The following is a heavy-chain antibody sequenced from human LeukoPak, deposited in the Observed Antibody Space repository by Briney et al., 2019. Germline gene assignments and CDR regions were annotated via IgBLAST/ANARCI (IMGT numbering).Heavy chain of an antibody. CDR2: IRQDGSDK. Sequence: GGSLRLSCAASGFTFSGFWMTWVRQAPGKGLEWVANIRQDGSDKNCVDSVKGRFTISRDNAKNSLYLQMNNLRVEDTAVYYCARDWPWGSDYWGQGTLVTVSS. V-gene: IGHV3-7*05. J-gene: IGHJ4*02. CDR3: ARDWPWGSDY. CDR1: GFTFSGFW. D-gene: IGHD7-27*01.